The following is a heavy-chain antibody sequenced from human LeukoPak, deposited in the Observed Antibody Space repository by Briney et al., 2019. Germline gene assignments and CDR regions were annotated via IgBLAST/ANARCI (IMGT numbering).Heavy chain of an antibody. D-gene: IGHD5-18*01. V-gene: IGHV3-7*01. J-gene: IGHJ4*02. CDR2: IKQDGSEK. Sequence: GGSLRLPCAASGFTFSHYWMSWVRQAPGKGLEWVANIKQDGSEKYYVDSVKGRFTISRDNAKNSLYLQMNSLRAEDTALYYCATHRGYSYGTAEDFDYWGQGTLVTVSS. CDR1: GFTFSHYW. CDR3: ATHRGYSYGTAEDFDY.